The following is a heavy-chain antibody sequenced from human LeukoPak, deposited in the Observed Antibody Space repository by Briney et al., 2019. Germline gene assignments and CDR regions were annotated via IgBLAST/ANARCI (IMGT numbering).Heavy chain of an antibody. CDR2: ISYSGST. CDR1: GFTFSSYE. CDR3: ARVGHPTQRRVLSAVTIPTAGAFDF. Sequence: PGGSLRLSCAASGFTFSSYEMNWVRQAPGKGLEWIGYISYSGSTYYNPSLKSRVTISIDTSKNQFSLRLTSVTAADTSFYYCARVGHPTQRRVLSAVTIPTAGAFDFWGPGTLVTVSS. D-gene: IGHD4-17*01. J-gene: IGHJ3*01. V-gene: IGHV4-59*12.